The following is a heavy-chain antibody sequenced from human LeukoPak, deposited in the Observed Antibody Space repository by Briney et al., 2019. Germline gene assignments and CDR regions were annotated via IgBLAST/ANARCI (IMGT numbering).Heavy chain of an antibody. CDR2: ST. J-gene: IGHJ3*01. CDR3: ARELQPYRAFDV. V-gene: IGHV4-4*07. Sequence: SETLSLTCTVSGDSVTNFFWTWIRQPVGKGLEWIGRSTNSNPSLRSRVTVSVDTSNNQFSLNLRSVTAADTAVYYCARELQPYRAFDVWGQGTMVTVSS. CDR1: GDSVTNFF. D-gene: IGHD3-16*02.